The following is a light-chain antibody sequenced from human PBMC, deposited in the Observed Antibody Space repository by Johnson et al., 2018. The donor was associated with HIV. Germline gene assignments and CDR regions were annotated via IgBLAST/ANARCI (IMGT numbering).Light chain of an antibody. V-gene: IGLV1-51*02. Sequence: QSVLTQPPSVSAAPGQKVTISCSGSSSNIGSTSVSWYQQLPGTAPKLLIYENNKRPSGIPDRFSGSKSRTSATLAITGLQTGDEADYYCGTWHSSLSTGGVFGSGTKVTVL. J-gene: IGLJ1*01. CDR3: GTWHSSLSTGGV. CDR2: ENN. CDR1: SSNIGSTS.